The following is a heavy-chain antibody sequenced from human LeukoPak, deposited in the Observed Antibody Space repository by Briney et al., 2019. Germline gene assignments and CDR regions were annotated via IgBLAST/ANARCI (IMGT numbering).Heavy chain of an antibody. D-gene: IGHD1-26*01. J-gene: IGHJ3*02. V-gene: IGHV4-39*01. CDR3: ARLTSGSYYDAFDI. CDR2: IYYSGST. Sequence: PSETLSLTCTVSGGSISSSSYYWGWIRQPPGKGLEWIGSIYYSGSTYYNPSLKSQVTISVDTSKNQFSLKLSSVTAADTAVYYCARLTSGSYYDAFDIWGQGTMVTVSS. CDR1: GGSISSSSYY.